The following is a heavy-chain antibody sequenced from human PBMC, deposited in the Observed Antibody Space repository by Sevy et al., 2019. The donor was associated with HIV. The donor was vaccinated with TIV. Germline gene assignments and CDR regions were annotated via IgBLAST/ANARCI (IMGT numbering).Heavy chain of an antibody. V-gene: IGHV3-48*03. D-gene: IGHD3-22*01. CDR3: ARYPRNYYDLSRRYYYYMDV. J-gene: IGHJ6*03. Sequence: GGSLRLSCAASGFTFSSYEMNWVRQAPGKGLEWVSYISSSGSTIYYADSVKGRFTISRDNAKNSLYLQMNSLRAEDTAVYYCARYPRNYYDLSRRYYYYMDVWGKGTTVTVSS. CDR1: GFTFSSYE. CDR2: ISSSGSTI.